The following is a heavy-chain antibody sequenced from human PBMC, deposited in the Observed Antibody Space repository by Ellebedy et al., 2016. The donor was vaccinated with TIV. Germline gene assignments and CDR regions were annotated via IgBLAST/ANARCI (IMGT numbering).Heavy chain of an antibody. CDR2: INPSGGFT. V-gene: IGHV1-46*01. CDR3: ARARDISTGINTFDI. D-gene: IGHD3-9*01. CDR1: GYTFANSY. J-gene: IGHJ3*02. Sequence: ASVKVSXXASGYTFANSYIHWLRQAPGQGLEWMGIINPSGGFTTYAQTFQGRVTMTRDTSTSTLYMEVNSLRSEDTAVYYCARARDISTGINTFDIWGQGTLITVSS.